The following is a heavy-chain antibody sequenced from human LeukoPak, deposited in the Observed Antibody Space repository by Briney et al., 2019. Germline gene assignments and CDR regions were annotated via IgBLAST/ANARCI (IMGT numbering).Heavy chain of an antibody. CDR1: GFTFSSYS. CDR2: ISSSSSTI. V-gene: IGHV3-48*01. D-gene: IGHD2-2*01. Sequence: GGSLRLSCAASGFTFSSYSMNWVRQAPGKGLEWVSYISSSSSTIYYADSVKGRFTISRDNAKNSLYLQMNSLRAEDTAVYYCAREGVAYQLLSTYYYYYMDVWGKGTTVTVSS. J-gene: IGHJ6*03. CDR3: AREGVAYQLLSTYYYYYMDV.